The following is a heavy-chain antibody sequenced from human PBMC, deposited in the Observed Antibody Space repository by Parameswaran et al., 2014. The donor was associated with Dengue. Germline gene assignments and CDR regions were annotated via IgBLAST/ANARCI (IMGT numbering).Heavy chain of an antibody. Sequence: AGGSLRLSCTVSGGSVSDINYYWGWIRQAPGKGLEWIGTLYYNAIHYNPSLKSRVTISIDTSKNQFSLNLTSVTAADTAMYFCARPPSWGQGTLVTVSS. CDR2: LYYNAI. CDR3: ARPPS. V-gene: IGHV4-39*01. J-gene: IGHJ1*01. CDR1: GGSVSDINYY.